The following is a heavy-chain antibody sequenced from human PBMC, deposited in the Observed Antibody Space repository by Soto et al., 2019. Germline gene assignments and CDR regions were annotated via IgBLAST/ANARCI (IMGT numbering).Heavy chain of an antibody. Sequence: ASVKGSCQAFGYTFTSYALHFVRPAPGQRLEWMGWTNAGNGNTKYSQKFQGRVTITRDTSASTAYMELSSLRSEDTAVYYCARAFHSSSWTTYWYFDLWGRGTLVTV. J-gene: IGHJ2*01. CDR2: TNAGNGNT. D-gene: IGHD6-13*01. CDR1: GYTFTSYA. V-gene: IGHV1-3*01. CDR3: ARAFHSSSWTTYWYFDL.